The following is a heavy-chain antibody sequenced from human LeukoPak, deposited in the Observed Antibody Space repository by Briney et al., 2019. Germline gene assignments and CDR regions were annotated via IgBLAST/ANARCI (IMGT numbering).Heavy chain of an antibody. CDR1: GCTFSSHD. D-gene: IGHD5-12*01. J-gene: IGHJ4*02. V-gene: IGHV3-48*03. CDR3: ARDQSWLPDY. CDR2: INTDGRTI. Sequence: QPGGSLRLSCAASGCTFSSHDMNWVRQAPGKGLEWVSYINTDGRTIQYADSVKGRFTISRDNAKNSLYLQMNSLRAEDTAVYYCARDQSWLPDYWGQGTLVTVSS.